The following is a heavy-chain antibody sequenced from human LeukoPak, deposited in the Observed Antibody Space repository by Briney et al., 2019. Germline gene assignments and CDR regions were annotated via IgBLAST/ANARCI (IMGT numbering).Heavy chain of an antibody. Sequence: GGSLRLSCAASGFTVSSNYMNWVRQAPGKGLEWVSVIYSGGSTYYADSVKGRFTISRDNSKNTLYPQMNSLRAEDTAVYYCARAQYCGGDCYTFDYWGQGTLVTVSS. J-gene: IGHJ4*02. D-gene: IGHD2-21*02. V-gene: IGHV3-53*05. CDR3: ARAQYCGGDCYTFDY. CDR2: IYSGGST. CDR1: GFTVSSNY.